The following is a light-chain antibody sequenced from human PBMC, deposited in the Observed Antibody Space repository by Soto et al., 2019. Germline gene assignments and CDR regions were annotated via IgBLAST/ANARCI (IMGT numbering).Light chain of an antibody. CDR1: QSVSNNF. CDR3: QQCGSSPGT. Sequence: EIVLTQSPGTLSLSPGERATLSCRASQSVSNNFLAWYQQKPGQAPRLLIYGASSRATGIPDRFSGSGSGTDFALTINRLEPEEFAVYYGQQCGSSPGTFGQGTRLEIK. J-gene: IGKJ5*01. CDR2: GAS. V-gene: IGKV3-20*01.